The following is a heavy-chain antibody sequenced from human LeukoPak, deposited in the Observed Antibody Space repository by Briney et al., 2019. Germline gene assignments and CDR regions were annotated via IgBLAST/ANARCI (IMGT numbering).Heavy chain of an antibody. V-gene: IGHV4-39*01. J-gene: IGHJ4*02. CDR3: ARHGKEQWLEDPFDY. CDR2: IYYSGST. D-gene: IGHD6-19*01. Sequence: PGGSLRLSCAASGFTFSSYAMSWIRQPPGKGLEWIGSIYYSGSTYYNPSLKSRVTISVDTSKNQFSLKLSSVTAADTAVYYCARHGKEQWLEDPFDYWGQGTLVTVSS. CDR1: GFTFSSYA.